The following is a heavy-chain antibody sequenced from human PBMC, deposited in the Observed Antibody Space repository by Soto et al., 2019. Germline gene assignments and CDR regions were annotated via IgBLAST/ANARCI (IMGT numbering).Heavy chain of an antibody. V-gene: IGHV4-30-4*01. CDR1: GGSISSGDYY. J-gene: IGHJ4*02. CDR2: IYYSGST. Sequence: SETLSLTCTVSGGSISSGDYYWSWIRQPPGKGLEWIGYIYYSGSTYYNPSLKSRVTISVDTSKNQFSLKLSSVTAADTAGYYCARGSGKGYFDYWGQGTLVTVSS. CDR3: ARGSGKGYFDY.